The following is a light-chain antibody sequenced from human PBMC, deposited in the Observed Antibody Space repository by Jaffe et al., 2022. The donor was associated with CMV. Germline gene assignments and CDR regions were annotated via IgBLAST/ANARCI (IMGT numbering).Light chain of an antibody. CDR1: SSDVGTYNY. CDR2: EVS. V-gene: IGLV2-8*01. J-gene: IGLJ2*01. Sequence: QSALTQPPSASGSPGQSVTISCTGTSSDVGTYNYVSWYQQHPGKAPKLMIYEVSKRPSGVPDRFSGSKSGNTASLTVSGLQADDEADYYCSSYAGSNSVIFGGGTKLTVL. CDR3: SSYAGSNSVI.